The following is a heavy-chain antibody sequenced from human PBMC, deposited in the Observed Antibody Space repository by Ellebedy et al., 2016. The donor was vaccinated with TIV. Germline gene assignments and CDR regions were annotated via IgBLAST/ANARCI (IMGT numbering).Heavy chain of an antibody. D-gene: IGHD4-17*01. CDR2: INPSGGST. Sequence: AASVKVSCKASGYTFTSYYMHWVRQAPGQGLEWMGIINPSGGSTSYAQKFQGRVTMTRDTSTGTVYMELSSLRSEDTAVYYCARVGYGDYVPDYWGQGTLVTVSS. V-gene: IGHV1-46*01. CDR1: GYTFTSYY. J-gene: IGHJ4*02. CDR3: ARVGYGDYVPDY.